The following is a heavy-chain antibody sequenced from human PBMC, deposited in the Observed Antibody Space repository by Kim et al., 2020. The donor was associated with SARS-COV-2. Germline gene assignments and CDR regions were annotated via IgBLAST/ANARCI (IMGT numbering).Heavy chain of an antibody. CDR3: ARGLGSFDY. CDR1: GGSISSSSYY. V-gene: IGHV4-39*07. Sequence: SETLSLTCTVSGGSISSSSYYWGWIRQPPGKGLEWIGSIYYSGSTYYNPSLKSRVTISVDTSKNQFSLKLSSVTAADTAVYYCARGLGSFDYWGQGTLVTVSS. CDR2: IYYSGST. J-gene: IGHJ4*02.